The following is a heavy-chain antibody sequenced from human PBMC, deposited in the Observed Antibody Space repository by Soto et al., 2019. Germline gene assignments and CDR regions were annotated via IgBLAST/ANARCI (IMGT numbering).Heavy chain of an antibody. V-gene: IGHV4-39*01. J-gene: IGHJ4*02. CDR3: ARRGSGSYSDY. Sequence: QLQLQESGPGLVKPSETLSLTCTVSGGSISSSSYYWGWIRQPPGKGLEWIGSIYYSGSTYYNPSLKSRVTISVDTSKNQFSLKLSSVTAADTAVYYCARRGSGSYSDYWGQGTLLTVSS. CDR2: IYYSGST. CDR1: GGSISSSSYY. D-gene: IGHD3-10*01.